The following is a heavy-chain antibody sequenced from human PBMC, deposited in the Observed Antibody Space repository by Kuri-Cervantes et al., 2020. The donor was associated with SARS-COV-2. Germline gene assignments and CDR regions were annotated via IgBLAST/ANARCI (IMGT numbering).Heavy chain of an antibody. D-gene: IGHD2/OR15-2a*01. CDR3: ARDRGIVETFDY. CDR1: GFTFSSYG. J-gene: IGHJ4*02. Sequence: GESLKISCAASGFTFSSYGMHWVRQAPGKGLEWVAVIWYDGSNKYYADSVKGRFTISRDNSKNTLYLQMNSLRAEDTAGYYCARDRGIVETFDYWGQGTLVTVSS. V-gene: IGHV3-33*01. CDR2: IWYDGSNK.